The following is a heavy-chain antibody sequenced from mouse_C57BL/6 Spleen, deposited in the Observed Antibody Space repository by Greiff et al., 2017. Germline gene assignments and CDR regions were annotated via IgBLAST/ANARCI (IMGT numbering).Heavy chain of an antibody. CDR1: GYTFTDYE. CDR3: TRDYSNYQAWFAY. J-gene: IGHJ3*01. D-gene: IGHD2-5*01. V-gene: IGHV1-15*01. Sequence: VQLQQSGAELVRPGASVTLSCKASGYTFTDYEMHWVKQTPVHGLEWIGAIAPETGGTAYNQKFKGKAILTANKSSSTAYMELRGLTSEDSAVYYCTRDYSNYQAWFAYWGQGTLVTVSA. CDR2: IAPETGGT.